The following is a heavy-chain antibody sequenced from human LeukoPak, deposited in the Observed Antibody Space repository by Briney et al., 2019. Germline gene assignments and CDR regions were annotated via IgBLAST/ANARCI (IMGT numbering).Heavy chain of an antibody. V-gene: IGHV3-9*01. CDR3: AKQGGYYGSGREYYFDY. J-gene: IGHJ4*02. D-gene: IGHD3-10*01. CDR2: ISWNSGSI. Sequence: GGSLRLSCAASGFTFDDYAMHWVRQAPGKGLEWVSGISWNSGSIGYADSVKGRFTISRDNSKNTLYLQMNSLRAEDTAVFYCAKQGGYYGSGREYYFDYWGQGTLVTVSS. CDR1: GFTFDDYA.